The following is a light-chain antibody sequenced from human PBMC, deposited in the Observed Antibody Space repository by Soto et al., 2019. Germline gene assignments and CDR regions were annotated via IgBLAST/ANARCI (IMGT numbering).Light chain of an antibody. V-gene: IGLV1-51*01. CDR2: DNN. J-gene: IGLJ2*01. Sequence: QSVLTQPPSVSATPGQKVTISCSGSSSNIGNNYVSWYRQLPGTAPRLLIYDNNKRPSGIPDRFSGSKSGTSATLDITGLQTGDEADYYCGTWASSLIGGIFGGGTKLTVL. CDR3: GTWASSLIGGI. CDR1: SSNIGNNY.